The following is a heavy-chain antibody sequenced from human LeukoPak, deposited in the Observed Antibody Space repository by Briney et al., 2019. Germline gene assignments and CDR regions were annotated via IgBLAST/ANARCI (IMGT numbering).Heavy chain of an antibody. Sequence: SLKVSSTASGGTFSSYAISWVRQAPGQRLKWMGGIIPIFGTANYAQKFQGSVTITADESTSTAYTELSSLRSEDTAVYYCARSYAGNQATVISSYYFDYWGQGTLVSVSS. CDR1: GGTFSSYA. D-gene: IGHD4-17*01. J-gene: IGHJ4*02. V-gene: IGHV1-69*13. CDR2: IIPIFGTA. CDR3: ARSYAGNQATVISSYYFDY.